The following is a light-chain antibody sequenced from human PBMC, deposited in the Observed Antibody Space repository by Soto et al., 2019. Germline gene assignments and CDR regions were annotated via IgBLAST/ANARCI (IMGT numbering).Light chain of an antibody. CDR3: HQYNHWLTWT. CDR2: SAS. Sequence: EIVMTQSPATLSLSPGQRATLSCRASPSVSSNLAWYQQRPGQAPRLLIYSASTRATGIPARFSGSGSGTEFTLTISSLQSEDFAVYYCHQYNHWLTWTFGQGTKVEIK. CDR1: PSVSSN. J-gene: IGKJ1*01. V-gene: IGKV3-15*01.